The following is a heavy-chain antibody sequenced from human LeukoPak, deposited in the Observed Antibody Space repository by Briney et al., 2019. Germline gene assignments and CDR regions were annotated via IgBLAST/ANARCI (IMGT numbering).Heavy chain of an antibody. J-gene: IGHJ4*02. V-gene: IGHV1-2*02. CDR1: GYSFTVYY. D-gene: IGHD3-10*01. CDR2: INPNSGGT. Sequence: ASVKVSCKPSGYSFTVYYMHWVRQAPGQGLEWMGWINPNSGGTNYAQKFQDRVTMTRDTSISTAYMELSRLRSDDTAVYYCARDLEVRGVLYYFDYWGQGTLVTVSS. CDR3: ARDLEVRGVLYYFDY.